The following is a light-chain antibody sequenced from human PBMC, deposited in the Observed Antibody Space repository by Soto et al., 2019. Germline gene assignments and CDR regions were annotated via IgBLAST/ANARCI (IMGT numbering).Light chain of an antibody. V-gene: IGKV1-33*01. CDR2: DAS. Sequence: DIQMTQSPSSLSASIGFRFTVTCQASQGITKFLNWYQQKQGKAPTLLIYDASNLEAGVPSRLSGSGYGTHFTFTISSMQTEDIETYYCQQYDTLPFNFGPGTKVDI. CDR1: QGITKF. CDR3: QQYDTLPFN. J-gene: IGKJ3*01.